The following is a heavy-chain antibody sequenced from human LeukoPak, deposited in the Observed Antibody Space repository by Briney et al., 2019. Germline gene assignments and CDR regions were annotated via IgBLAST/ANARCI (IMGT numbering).Heavy chain of an antibody. CDR3: ARDGWYKPYYFDY. CDR2: IYHSGST. V-gene: IGHV4-38-2*02. Sequence: SETLSLTCAVSGYSISSGYYWGWIRQPPGKGLEWIGSIYHSGSTYYNPSLKSRVTISVVTSKNQFSLKLSSVTAADTAVYYCARDGWYKPYYFDYWGQGTLVTVSS. CDR1: GYSISSGYY. D-gene: IGHD6-19*01. J-gene: IGHJ4*02.